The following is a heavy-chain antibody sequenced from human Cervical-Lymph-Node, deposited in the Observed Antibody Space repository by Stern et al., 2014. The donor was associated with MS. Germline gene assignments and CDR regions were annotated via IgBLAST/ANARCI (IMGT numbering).Heavy chain of an antibody. CDR3: ARGELKEGLVRGMDV. D-gene: IGHD1-26*01. Sequence: DQLVQSGAEVKKPGSSVKGSCKADGGTFSSYAISWGRKDAGQGREGMGGIIAIFGTANYAQKFQCRVTITADESTSTAYMELSSLRSEDTAVYYCARGELKEGLVRGMDVWGQGTTVTVSS. CDR1: GGTFSSYA. J-gene: IGHJ6*02. V-gene: IGHV1-69*12. CDR2: IIAIFGTA.